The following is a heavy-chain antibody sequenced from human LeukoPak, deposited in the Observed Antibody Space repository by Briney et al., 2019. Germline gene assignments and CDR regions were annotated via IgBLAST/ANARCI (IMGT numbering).Heavy chain of an antibody. Sequence: SETLSLTCTVSGGSISSYYWSWIRQPPGKGLEWIGYIYYSGSTNYNPFLKSRVTISVDTSKNQFSLKLSSVTAADTAVYHCARQAHGDIDYWGQGTLVTVSS. CDR2: IYYSGST. CDR3: ARQAHGDIDY. D-gene: IGHD4-17*01. V-gene: IGHV4-59*08. J-gene: IGHJ4*02. CDR1: GGSISSYY.